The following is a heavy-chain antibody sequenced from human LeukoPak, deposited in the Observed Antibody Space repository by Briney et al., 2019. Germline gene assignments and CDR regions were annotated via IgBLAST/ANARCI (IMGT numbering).Heavy chain of an antibody. CDR2: IDPAGTDT. Sequence: GGSLRLSCAASGFSSNSYWMTWVRQAPGRGLEWVANIDPAGTDTYYVDPVKGRFIISRDNAKNLVYLQMNTLRAEDTAVYSCGRFGYVAGIDLWGQGTLVTVSS. V-gene: IGHV3-7*01. J-gene: IGHJ4*02. CDR3: GRFGYVAGIDL. D-gene: IGHD6-19*01. CDR1: GFSSNSYW.